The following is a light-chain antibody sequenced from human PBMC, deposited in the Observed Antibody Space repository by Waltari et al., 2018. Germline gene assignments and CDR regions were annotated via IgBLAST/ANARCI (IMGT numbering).Light chain of an antibody. V-gene: IGKV4-1*01. J-gene: IGKJ4*01. CDR3: QQYYGSPLT. CDR1: QSVLSSSNNKNY. Sequence: DIVMTQSPDSLAVSLGERATINCMSSQSVLSSSNNKNYLAWYQQKPGQPPKLLIYWASTRESGVPDRFSGGGSGTDFTLTISSLQAEDVAVYYCQQYYGSPLTFGGGTKVGIK. CDR2: WAS.